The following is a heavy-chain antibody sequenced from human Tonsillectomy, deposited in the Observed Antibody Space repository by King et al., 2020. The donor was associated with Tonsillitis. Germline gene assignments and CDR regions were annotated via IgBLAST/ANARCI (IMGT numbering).Heavy chain of an antibody. CDR1: GGSVSSYY. J-gene: IGHJ3*02. V-gene: IGHV4-59*08. CDR2: IYHSGNT. D-gene: IGHD6-19*01. Sequence: VQLQESGPGLVKPSETLSLTCTVSGGSVSSYYWSWIRQPPGKGLERIGYIYHSGNTYYNPSLKSRLTMSVDKSENQFSLNLSSVTAADTAVYYCARHLYNSGWTIHIWGQGTMVTVSS. CDR3: ARHLYNSGWTIHI.